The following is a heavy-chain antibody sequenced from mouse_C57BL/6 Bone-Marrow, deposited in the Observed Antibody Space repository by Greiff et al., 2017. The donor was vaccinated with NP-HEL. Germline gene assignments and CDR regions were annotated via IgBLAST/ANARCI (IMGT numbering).Heavy chain of an antibody. J-gene: IGHJ3*01. D-gene: IGHD1-1*01. V-gene: IGHV3-6*01. CDR3: ARGLITTY. CDR2: ISYDGRN. Sequence: ESGPGLVKPSQSLSLTCSVTGYSITSGYYWNWIRQFPGNKLEWMGYISYDGRNNYNPSLKNRISITRDTSKNQFFLKLNSVTTEDTATYYCARGLITTYWGQGTLVTVSA. CDR1: GYSITSGYY.